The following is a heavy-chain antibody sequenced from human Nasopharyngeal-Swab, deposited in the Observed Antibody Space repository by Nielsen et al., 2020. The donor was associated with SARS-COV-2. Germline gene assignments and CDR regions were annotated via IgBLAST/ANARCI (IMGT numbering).Heavy chain of an antibody. D-gene: IGHD4-17*01. CDR3: ARNYGDQVNMDV. V-gene: IGHV4-59*12. CDR2: IYYSGST. J-gene: IGHJ6*04. Sequence: WIRQPPGKGLEWIGYIYYSGSTNYNPSLKSRVTISVDTSKNQFSLKLSSATAADTAVYYCARNYGDQVNMDVWGKGTTVTVSS.